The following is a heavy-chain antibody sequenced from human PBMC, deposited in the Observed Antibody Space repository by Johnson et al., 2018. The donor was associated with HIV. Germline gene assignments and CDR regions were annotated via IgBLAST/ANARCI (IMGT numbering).Heavy chain of an antibody. Sequence: EVQLVESGGGLVQPGGSLRVSCAASGFTFSSYWMHWVRQAPGKGLLWVSRINSAGSSTGYADSVKGLSTISRDNSNNTLYLHMNSLRPDDTGVYYCAKDKFMFLDNPVDAFDVWGQGTMVTFSS. CDR2: INSAGSST. V-gene: IGHV3-74*01. CDR1: GFTFSSYW. J-gene: IGHJ3*01. D-gene: IGHD3/OR15-3a*01. CDR3: AKDKFMFLDNPVDAFDV.